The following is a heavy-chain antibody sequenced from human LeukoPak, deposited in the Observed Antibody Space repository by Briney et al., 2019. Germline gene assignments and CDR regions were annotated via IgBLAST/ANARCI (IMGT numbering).Heavy chain of an antibody. V-gene: IGHV3-74*01. Sequence: GGSLRLSCAASGFTFSNYWMHWIRQVPGKGLVWVSHIKYDGSATNYADSVKGRFTISRDNAKNTLYLQMNSLRAEDTAVYYCVRDPSGSGFAFDSWGQGALVTVSS. CDR2: IKYDGSAT. CDR3: VRDPSGSGFAFDS. J-gene: IGHJ4*02. D-gene: IGHD1-1*01. CDR1: GFTFSNYW.